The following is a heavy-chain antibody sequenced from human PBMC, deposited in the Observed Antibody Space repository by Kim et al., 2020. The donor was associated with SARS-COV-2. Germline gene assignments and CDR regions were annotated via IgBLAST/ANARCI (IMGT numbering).Heavy chain of an antibody. CDR1: GFTFRSHA. D-gene: IGHD2-15*01. CDR2: ISGSGGTT. Sequence: GGSLRLSCAASGFTFRSHAMNWVRQAPGKGLEWVSGISGSGGTTNYADSVKGRFTISRDNSKNTLYLQMNSLRAEDTAVYYCAKRYCSGGTCYSIDYWGQGTWSPSLQ. V-gene: IGHV3-23*01. J-gene: IGHJ4*02. CDR3: AKRYCSGGTCYSIDY.